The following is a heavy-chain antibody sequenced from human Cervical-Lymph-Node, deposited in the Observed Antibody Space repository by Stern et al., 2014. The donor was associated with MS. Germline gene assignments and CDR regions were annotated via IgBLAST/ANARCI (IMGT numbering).Heavy chain of an antibody. Sequence: VQLEESGAEVKKPGSSVKVSCKASGGPFSNYAITWVRQAPGQGLEWMGGIIPMFDTRKYAQKFQGRVTIAADGSLTTAYLELSSLRSDDTAVYYCARARSGYSRSWTSFDSWGQGTLVTVSS. J-gene: IGHJ4*02. D-gene: IGHD6-13*01. CDR2: IIPMFDTR. CDR1: GGPFSNYA. CDR3: ARARSGYSRSWTSFDS. V-gene: IGHV1-69*01.